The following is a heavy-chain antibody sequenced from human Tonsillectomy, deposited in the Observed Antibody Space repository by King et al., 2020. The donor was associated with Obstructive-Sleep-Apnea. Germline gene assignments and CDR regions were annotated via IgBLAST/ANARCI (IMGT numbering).Heavy chain of an antibody. CDR1: GFTFSSYS. J-gene: IGHJ6*02. D-gene: IGHD4-17*01. CDR2: ISSSSSTI. Sequence: VQLVESGGGLVQPGGSLRLSCAASGFTFSSYSMNWVRQAPGKGLEWVSYISSSSSTIYYADSVKGRFTISRDNAKNSLYLQMNSLRAEDTAVYYCARDTVTTDMDVWGQGTTVTVSS. V-gene: IGHV3-48*04. CDR3: ARDTVTTDMDV.